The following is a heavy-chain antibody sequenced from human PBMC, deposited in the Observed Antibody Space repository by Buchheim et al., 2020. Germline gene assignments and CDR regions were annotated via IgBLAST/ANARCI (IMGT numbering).Heavy chain of an antibody. J-gene: IGHJ6*02. CDR2: INSDGSST. Sequence: EVQLVESGGGLVQPGGSLRLSCAASGFTFSSYWMHWVHQAPGKGLVWVSRINSDGSSTSYADSVKGRFTISRDNAKNTLYLQMNSLRAEDTAVYYCARGGGDIVVVPAVSYYYYGMDVWGQGTT. CDR1: GFTFSSYW. CDR3: ARGGGDIVVVPAVSYYYYGMDV. V-gene: IGHV3-74*01. D-gene: IGHD2-2*01.